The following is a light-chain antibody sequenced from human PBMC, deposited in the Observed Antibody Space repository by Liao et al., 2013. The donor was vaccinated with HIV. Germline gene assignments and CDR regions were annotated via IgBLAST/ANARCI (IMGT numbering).Light chain of an antibody. CDR2: YDS. J-gene: IGLJ1*01. V-gene: IGLV3-21*01. Sequence: SYELTQPPSVSVAPGKTARITCGGINVGSKSVHWYQQKPGQAPVLVIHYDSDRPSGIPERFSGSNSGNTATLTISGTQPTDEAVYYCQAWDTRVSYVFGTGTTVTVL. CDR1: NVGSKS. CDR3: QAWDTRVSYV.